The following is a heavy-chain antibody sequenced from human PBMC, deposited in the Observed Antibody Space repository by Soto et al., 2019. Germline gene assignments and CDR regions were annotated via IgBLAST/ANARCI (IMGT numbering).Heavy chain of an antibody. Sequence: QVQLLQSGAEVKKPGASVKVSGKAPGYIFSTYGITWVRQAPGQGLEWMGWIPTYNGDINFAQKFQGSVTMTADTPTNTVYLELRSLTSDDTAIYYCAGLNSLPYDSRGYETRYWYFDLWGRGTLVPVSS. V-gene: IGHV1-18*01. CDR2: IPTYNGDI. CDR1: GYIFSTYG. D-gene: IGHD6-25*01. J-gene: IGHJ2*01. CDR3: AGLNSLPYDSRGYETRYWYFDL.